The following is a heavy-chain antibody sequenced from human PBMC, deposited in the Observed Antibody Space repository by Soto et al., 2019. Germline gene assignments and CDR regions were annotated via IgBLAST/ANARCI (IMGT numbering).Heavy chain of an antibody. CDR2: LVPIFNTA. CDR1: GGTFSSYA. V-gene: IGHV1-69*01. Sequence: QVQLVQSGAEVQKPGSSVKVSCKASGGTFSSYAISWLRQAPGQGLEWMGGLVPIFNTANYAQKFQGIVTIVANESTSTSYRERSSLRFEDTDVYYCASRWAGPKEVEEYWYFDLCGRGTLVVVSS. CDR3: ASRWAGPKEVEEYWYFDL. D-gene: IGHD6-19*01. J-gene: IGHJ2*01.